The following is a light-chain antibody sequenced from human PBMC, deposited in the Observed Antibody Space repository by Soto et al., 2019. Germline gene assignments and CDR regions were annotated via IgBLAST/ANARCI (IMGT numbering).Light chain of an antibody. V-gene: IGKV1-5*01. CDR2: DAS. CDR1: QSISSW. CDR3: QQYNSYPWT. J-gene: IGKJ1*01. Sequence: DIHMTQSPSTLSASVGYRVTITCRASQSISSWLAWYQQKPGKAPKLLIYDASSLESGVPSRFSGSGYGTEFNLTISSLQTDDFATYYCQQYNSYPWTFGQGTKVDIK.